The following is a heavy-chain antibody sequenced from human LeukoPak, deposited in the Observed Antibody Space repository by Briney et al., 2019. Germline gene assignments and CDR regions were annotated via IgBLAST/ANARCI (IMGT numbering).Heavy chain of an antibody. CDR1: GDSVSSNSAA. CDR2: TYYRSKWYI. D-gene: IGHD3-16*01. J-gene: IGHJ2*01. V-gene: IGHV6-1*01. CDR3: ARAGSYGYYWYFDL. Sequence: SQTLSLTCALSGDSVSSNSAAWNWMRRSPSRGLEWLGRTYYRSKWYIDYAVSVKSRITINANTSKNQFSLQLNSVTPEDTAVYYCARAGSYGYYWYFDLWGRGTLVTVSS.